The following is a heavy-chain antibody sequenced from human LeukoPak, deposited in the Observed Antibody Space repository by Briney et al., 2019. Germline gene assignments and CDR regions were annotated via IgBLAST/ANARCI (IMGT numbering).Heavy chain of an antibody. V-gene: IGHV3-33*01. CDR1: GFTFSSYG. Sequence: PGGSLRLSCAASGFTFSSYGMHWVRQAPGKGLEWVAVIWYDGSNKYYADSVKGRFTISRDNSKNTLYLQMNSLRAEGTAVYYCARFVANWNPGGMDVWGQGTTVIVSS. CDR2: IWYDGSNK. J-gene: IGHJ6*02. CDR3: ARFVANWNPGGMDV. D-gene: IGHD1-20*01.